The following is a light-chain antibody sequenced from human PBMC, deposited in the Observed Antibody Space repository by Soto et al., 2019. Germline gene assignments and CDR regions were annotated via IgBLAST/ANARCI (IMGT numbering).Light chain of an antibody. V-gene: IGKV1-5*03. CDR2: KAS. CDR3: QQYNGYST. Sequence: DIQMTQSPSTLSASLGDRVTITCRASQSISSWLAWYQQKPGRAPKLLLYKASSLESGVPSRFSGSGSGTAFTLTISSLQPDDFATYYCQQYNGYSTVGQGTKVEIK. CDR1: QSISSW. J-gene: IGKJ1*01.